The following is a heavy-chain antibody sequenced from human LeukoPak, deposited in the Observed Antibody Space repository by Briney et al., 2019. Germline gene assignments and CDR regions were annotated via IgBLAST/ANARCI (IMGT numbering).Heavy chain of an antibody. CDR1: GYTFTSYW. Sequence: GASVKVSCKASGYTFTSYWIGWVRQMPGKGLEWMGIIYPGDSDTRYSPSFQGQVTISADKSISTAYLQWSSLKASDTAMYYCARHPNTYYYDSSGYYSWFDPWGQGTLVTVSS. D-gene: IGHD3-22*01. J-gene: IGHJ5*02. CDR2: IYPGDSDT. CDR3: ARHPNTYYYDSSGYYSWFDP. V-gene: IGHV5-51*01.